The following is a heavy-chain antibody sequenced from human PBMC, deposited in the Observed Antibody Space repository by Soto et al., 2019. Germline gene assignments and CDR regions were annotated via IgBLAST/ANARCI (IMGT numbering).Heavy chain of an antibody. CDR2: IIPIFGTA. V-gene: IGHV1-69*06. CDR1: GGTFSSYA. D-gene: IGHD6-13*01. J-gene: IGHJ5*02. Sequence: WASVKVSCKASGGTFSSYAISWVRQAPGQGLEWMGGIIPIFGTANYAQKFQGRVTITADKSTSTAYMELSSLRSEDTAVYYCAGNRGIWYWFDPWGQGTLVTVSS. CDR3: AGNRGIWYWFDP.